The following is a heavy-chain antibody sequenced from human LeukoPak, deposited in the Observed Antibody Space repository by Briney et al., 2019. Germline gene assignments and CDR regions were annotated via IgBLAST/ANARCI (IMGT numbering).Heavy chain of an antibody. J-gene: IGHJ4*02. V-gene: IGHV1-69*06. CDR3: ARGETTVTTHFDY. Sequence: SVQVSCKASGGTFSSYAISWVRQAPGQGLEWMGGIIPIFGTANYAQKFQGRVTITADKSTSTAYMELSSLRTEDTAVYYCARGETTVTTHFDYWGQGTLVTVSS. CDR1: GGTFSSYA. D-gene: IGHD4-17*01. CDR2: IIPIFGTA.